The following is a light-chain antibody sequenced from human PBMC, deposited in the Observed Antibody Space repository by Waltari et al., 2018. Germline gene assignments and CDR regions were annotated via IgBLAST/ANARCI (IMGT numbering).Light chain of an antibody. V-gene: IGKV4-1*01. CDR3: QQYYSIPLT. J-gene: IGKJ4*01. CDR1: QSVLYSSNNKNY. CDR2: WAS. Sequence: IVMTQSPDSLAVSLGERATINCKSSQSVLYSSNNKNYLGWYQKKPGQPPKLLIHWASTRESGVPDRFSGSGSGTDFSLTISSLQAEDVAVYYCQQYYSIPLTFGGGTRVEIK.